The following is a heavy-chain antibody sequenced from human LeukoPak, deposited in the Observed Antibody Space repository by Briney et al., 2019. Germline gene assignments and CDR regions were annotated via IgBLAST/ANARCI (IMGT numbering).Heavy chain of an antibody. CDR3: AKRLSFGVAIGDFDY. Sequence: GGSLRLSCAASGFTFSNYAMSWVRQAPGKGLEWVSAISGSGDSTYYADSVKGRFTISRDSSMETLYLQMNSLRAEDTATYFCAKRLSFGVAIGDFDYWGQGALVTVSS. J-gene: IGHJ4*02. CDR2: ISGSGDST. CDR1: GFTFSNYA. V-gene: IGHV3-23*01. D-gene: IGHD3-3*01.